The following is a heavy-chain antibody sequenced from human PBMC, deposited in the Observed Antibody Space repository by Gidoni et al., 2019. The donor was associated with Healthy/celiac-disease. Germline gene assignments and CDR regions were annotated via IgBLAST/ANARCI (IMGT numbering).Heavy chain of an antibody. J-gene: IGHJ6*02. CDR2: IIPIFGTA. CDR1: GGTFSSYA. D-gene: IGHD2-21*02. CDR3: ARVLGAYCGGDCYSYYYYGMDV. Sequence: VQLVQSGAEVKKPGSSVKLSCQASGGTFSSYAISWVRQAPGKGLEWMGGIIPIFGTANYAQKFQGRVTITADKSTSTAYMELSSLRSEDTAVYYCARVLGAYCGGDCYSYYYYGMDVWGQGTTVTVSS. V-gene: IGHV1-69*06.